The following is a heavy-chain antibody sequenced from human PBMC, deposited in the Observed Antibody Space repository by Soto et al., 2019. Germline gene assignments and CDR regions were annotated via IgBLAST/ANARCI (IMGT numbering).Heavy chain of an antibody. CDR2: ISYDGSNK. V-gene: IGHV3-30-3*01. Sequence: GGSLRLSCAASGFTFSSYAMHWVRQAPGKGLEWVAVISYDGSNKYYADSVKGRFTISRDNSKNTLYLQMNSLRAEDTAVYYCARRIYSSPFDYWGQGTLVTVSS. D-gene: IGHD6-13*01. CDR3: ARRIYSSPFDY. CDR1: GFTFSSYA. J-gene: IGHJ4*02.